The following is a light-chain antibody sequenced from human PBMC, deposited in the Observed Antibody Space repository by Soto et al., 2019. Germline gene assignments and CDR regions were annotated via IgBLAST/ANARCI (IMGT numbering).Light chain of an antibody. V-gene: IGKV3-20*01. CDR2: RAS. J-gene: IGKJ1*01. CDR3: QQYGSSPGT. CDR1: QSVSSSY. Sequence: EIVLTQSPGTLSLSPGERATLSCRAGQSVSSSYLAWYQKKPGQAPRLLIYRASSRATGIPDRFSGSGSGTDFILTISRLEPEDFAVYYCQQYGSSPGTFGQGTKVDIK.